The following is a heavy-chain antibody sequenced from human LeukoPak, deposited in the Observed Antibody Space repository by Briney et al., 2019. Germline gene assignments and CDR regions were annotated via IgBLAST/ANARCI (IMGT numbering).Heavy chain of an antibody. CDR2: ISSSGST. V-gene: IGHV4-4*07. J-gene: IGHJ4*02. CDR3: AREHNFWSDYYRDTYYFDY. CDR1: GDSITYFY. Sequence: PSETLSLTCSVSGDSITYFYWSWIRQAAGKGLEWIGRISSSGSTDYNASLKSRVTMSVDTSKNQLSLKVISVTAADTAVYYCAREHNFWSDYYRDTYYFDYWGQGTLATVSS. D-gene: IGHD3-3*01.